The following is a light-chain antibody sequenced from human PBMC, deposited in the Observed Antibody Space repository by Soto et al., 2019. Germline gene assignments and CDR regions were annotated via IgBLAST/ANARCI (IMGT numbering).Light chain of an antibody. J-gene: IGKJ4*01. V-gene: IGKV1-27*01. CDR2: DPS. CDR3: QNYNSAPPAGT. Sequence: DFPMTQSPSPLSASVGDRVTITCRASQGINNHLAWFQQKPGKVPKVLIYDPSTLQSGVPSRFSGSGSGTDLTLTISSLQAEDVATYYCQNYNSAPPAGTFGGGTKVEIK. CDR1: QGINNH.